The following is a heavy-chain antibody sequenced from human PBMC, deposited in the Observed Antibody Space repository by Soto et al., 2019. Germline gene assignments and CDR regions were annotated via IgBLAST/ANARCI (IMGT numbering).Heavy chain of an antibody. V-gene: IGHV1-3*05. J-gene: IGHJ5*01. D-gene: IGHD3-16*01. Sequence: QVQLVQSGAEEKKPGASVKVSCKASGYTFTSYSMHWVRQAPGQRLEWMGWINAGNGNTKYSQKFQGRVTITRDTSASTAYREVTSLRSEDTAVYYCARGGAAVLSWFDPWGQGTLVTVSS. CDR3: ARGGAAVLSWFDP. CDR1: GYTFTSYS. CDR2: INAGNGNT.